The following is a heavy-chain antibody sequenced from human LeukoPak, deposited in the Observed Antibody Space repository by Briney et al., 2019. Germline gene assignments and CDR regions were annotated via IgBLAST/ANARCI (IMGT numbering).Heavy chain of an antibody. CDR1: GGSFSGYY. CDR2: INHSGST. J-gene: IGHJ6*03. CDR3: ARIRFGESYAPKSYYYYYMDV. D-gene: IGHD3-10*01. Sequence: SETLSLTCAVYGGSFSGYYWSWIHQPPGKGLEWIGEINHSGSTNYNPSLKSRVTISVDTSKNQFSLKLSSVTAADTAVYYCARIRFGESYAPKSYYYYYMDVWGKGTTVTISS. V-gene: IGHV4-34*01.